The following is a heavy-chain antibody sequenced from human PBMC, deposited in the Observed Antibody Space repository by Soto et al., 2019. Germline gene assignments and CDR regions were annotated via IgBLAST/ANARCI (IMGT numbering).Heavy chain of an antibody. D-gene: IGHD3-22*01. Sequence: PSETLSLTCTVSGGSISSGGYYWSWIRQHPGKGLEWIGYIYYSGSTYYNPSLKSRVTISVDTSKNQFSLKLSSVTAPATAVYNCARAPGWGSSGYYQQNFNYWGQETLVTVSS. CDR3: ARAPGWGSSGYYQQNFNY. V-gene: IGHV4-31*03. J-gene: IGHJ4*02. CDR1: GGSISSGGYY. CDR2: IYYSGST.